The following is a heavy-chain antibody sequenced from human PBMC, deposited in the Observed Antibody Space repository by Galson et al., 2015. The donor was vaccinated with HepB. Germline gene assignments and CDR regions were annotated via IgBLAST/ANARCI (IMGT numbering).Heavy chain of an antibody. CDR1: GFTFRNYA. CDR3: AKGFMYSSSWFDQTGYYYMDV. CDR2: ISSLGGSTHST. J-gene: IGHJ6*03. Sequence: SLRLSCAASGFTFRNYALSWVRQAPGKGLEWVSSISSLGGSTHSTYYADSVKGRFTISRDNSKNTLYLQMSSLRAEDTAVYYCAKGFMYSSSWFDQTGYYYMDVWGKGTTVIVSS. D-gene: IGHD6-13*01. V-gene: IGHV3-23*01.